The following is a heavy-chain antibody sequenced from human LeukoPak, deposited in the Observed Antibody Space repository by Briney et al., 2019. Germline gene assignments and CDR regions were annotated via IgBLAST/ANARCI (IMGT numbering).Heavy chain of an antibody. V-gene: IGHV4-59*08. CDR3: ARLEGFGELFNY. CDR2: IYHGGST. D-gene: IGHD3-10*01. CDR1: GGSISKYY. J-gene: IGHJ4*02. Sequence: SETLSLTCTVSGGSISKYYWTWIRQPPGKGLEWIGYIYHGGSTNYNPSLKSRVTISIDTSKNQFSLKLSSVTAADTAVYYCARLEGFGELFNYWGQGTLVTVSS.